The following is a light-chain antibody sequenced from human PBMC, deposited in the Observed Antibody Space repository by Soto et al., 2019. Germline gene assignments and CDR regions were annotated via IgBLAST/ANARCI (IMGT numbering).Light chain of an antibody. CDR3: QSYQGDNVV. Sequence: NFMLTQPRSVSESPGKTLTISCIRSSGSIASNFVQWYQQRPGRAPRNVIYEGYQRSFGVPDRFSGSIDSSSNSASLTISELKTEDEADYYCQSYQGDNVVFGGGTKLTVL. V-gene: IGLV6-57*04. CDR2: EGY. CDR1: SGSIASNF. J-gene: IGLJ2*01.